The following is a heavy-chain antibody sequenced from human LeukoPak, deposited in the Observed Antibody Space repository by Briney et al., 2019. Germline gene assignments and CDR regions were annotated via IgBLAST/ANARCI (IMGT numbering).Heavy chain of an antibody. J-gene: IGHJ4*02. V-gene: IGHV3-48*02. CDR2: ISSSSSTI. Sequence: GGSLRLSCAASGFTFSDYSMNRVRQAPGKGLEWVSYISSSSSTIYYADSVKGRFTISRDNAKNSLYLQMNSLRDEDTAVYYCASGYCSGGSCYIFDYWGQGTLVTVSS. CDR1: GFTFSDYS. CDR3: ASGYCSGGSCYIFDY. D-gene: IGHD2-15*01.